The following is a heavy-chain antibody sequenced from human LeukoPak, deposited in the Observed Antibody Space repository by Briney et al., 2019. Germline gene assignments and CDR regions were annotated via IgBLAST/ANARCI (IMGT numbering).Heavy chain of an antibody. D-gene: IGHD1-26*01. CDR3: ARETGWDLGATRMRWFDP. Sequence: PSETLSLTCTVSGGSISSSSYYWGWIRQPPGKGLEWIGSIYFSGGTYYNPSLKSRVTISVDTSKNQFSLKLSSVTAADTAVYYCARETGWDLGATRMRWFDPWGQGTLVTVSS. CDR2: IYFSGGT. V-gene: IGHV4-39*07. CDR1: GGSISSSSYY. J-gene: IGHJ5*02.